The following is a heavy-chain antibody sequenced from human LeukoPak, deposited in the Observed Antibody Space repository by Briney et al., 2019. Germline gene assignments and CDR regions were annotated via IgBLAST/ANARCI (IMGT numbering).Heavy chain of an antibody. Sequence: GGSLRLSCAASGFTFSSYGMHWVRQAPGKGLAWVAVIWYDGNNKYYADFVKGRFTISRDNSKNTLYLQMNSLRAEDTAVYNCARDRGSREDGMDVWGQGTTVTVSS. CDR3: ARDRGSREDGMDV. CDR1: GFTFSSYG. V-gene: IGHV3-33*01. D-gene: IGHD1-26*01. CDR2: IWYDGNNK. J-gene: IGHJ6*02.